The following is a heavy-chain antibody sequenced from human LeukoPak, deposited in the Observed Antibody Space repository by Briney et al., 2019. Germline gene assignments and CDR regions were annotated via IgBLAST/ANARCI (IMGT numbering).Heavy chain of an antibody. CDR1: GFTFSSYS. CDR3: AREQAGYYYYYMDV. CDR2: ISSSSSYI. J-gene: IGHJ6*03. V-gene: IGHV3-21*01. D-gene: IGHD3-10*01. Sequence: GGSLRLSCAASGFTFSSYSMNWVRQAPGKGLEWVSSISSSSSYIYYADSVKGRFTIPRDNAKNSLYLQMNGLRAEDTAVYYCAREQAGYYYYYMDVWGKGTTVTVSS.